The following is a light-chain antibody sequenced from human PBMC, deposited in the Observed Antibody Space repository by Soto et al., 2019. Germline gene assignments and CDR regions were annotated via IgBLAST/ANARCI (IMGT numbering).Light chain of an antibody. V-gene: IGLV2-14*01. Sequence: QSVLTQPASVSESPGQSITISCTGTSSDVGGYHYVSWYQQHPGKAPKLIIYDVSDRPSGVSNRFSGSKSGNTASLTISGLQTEDEAAYYCTSYTISRTYVFGTGTKVTGL. J-gene: IGLJ1*01. CDR2: DVS. CDR1: SSDVGGYHY. CDR3: TSYTISRTYV.